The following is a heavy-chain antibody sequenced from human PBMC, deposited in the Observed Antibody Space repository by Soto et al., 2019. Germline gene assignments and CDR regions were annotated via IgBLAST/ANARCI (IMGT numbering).Heavy chain of an antibody. CDR2: ISSGGEYI. Sequence: EVQLVESGGGLVKPGGSLRLSCTASGLIFSNYGMNWVRQAAGKRPEWVSSISSGGEYIDYADSVKGRLTISRDNANNILYLQLTSLGVEDTAVYYCATVGAAGAVMGVWGQGTTVTVSS. V-gene: IGHV3-21*06. CDR3: ATVGAAGAVMGV. D-gene: IGHD6-13*01. CDR1: GLIFSNYG. J-gene: IGHJ6*02.